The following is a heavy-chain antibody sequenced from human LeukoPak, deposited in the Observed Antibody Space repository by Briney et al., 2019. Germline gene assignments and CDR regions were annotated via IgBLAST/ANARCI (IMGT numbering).Heavy chain of an antibody. J-gene: IGHJ6*03. CDR1: GGSISSGSYY. V-gene: IGHV4-61*02. CDR2: IYTSGST. Sequence: SQTLSLTCTVSGGSISSGSYYWSWIRQPAGKGLEWIGRIYTSGSTKYNPSLKSRVTISVDRSKNQFSLKLSSVTAADTAVYYCARTYCGGDCRGYYYHYYIDVWGKGTTVTISS. CDR3: ARTYCGGDCRGYYYHYYIDV. D-gene: IGHD2-21*02.